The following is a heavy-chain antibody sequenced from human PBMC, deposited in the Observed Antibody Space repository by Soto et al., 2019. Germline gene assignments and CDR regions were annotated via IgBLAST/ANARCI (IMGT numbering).Heavy chain of an antibody. J-gene: IGHJ6*02. Sequence: GGSLRLSCAASGFIFSNFGMQWARLAPGKGREWVAVIWYDGSNEYYADSVKGRFTISKDNSKNTLYLQMNSLRPEDTAVYYCARDDIPGIAVATYGMDVWGQGTTVTVSS. V-gene: IGHV3-33*01. CDR1: GFIFSNFG. CDR2: IWYDGSNE. CDR3: ARDDIPGIAVATYGMDV. D-gene: IGHD6-19*01.